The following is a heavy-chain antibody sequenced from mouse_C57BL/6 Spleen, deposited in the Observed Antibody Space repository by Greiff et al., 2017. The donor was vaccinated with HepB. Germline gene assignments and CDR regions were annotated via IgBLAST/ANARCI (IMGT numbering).Heavy chain of an antibody. D-gene: IGHD1-1*01. CDR2: IDPENGDT. Sequence: EVQLQQSGAELVRPGASVKLSCTASGFNIKDDYMHWVKQRPEQGLEWIGWIDPENGDTEYASKFQGKATITADTSSNTAYLQLSILTSEDTAVYYCTTYPPYYDGSSPGFAYWGQGTLVTVSA. J-gene: IGHJ3*01. V-gene: IGHV14-4*01. CDR1: GFNIKDDY. CDR3: TTYPPYYDGSSPGFAY.